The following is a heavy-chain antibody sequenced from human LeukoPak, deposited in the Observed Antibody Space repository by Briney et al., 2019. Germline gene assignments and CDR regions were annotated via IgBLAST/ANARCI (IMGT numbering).Heavy chain of an antibody. Sequence: GGSLRLSCAASGFTFSSYAVTWVRQAPGKGLEWVSSISGRGDTTHYADSVKGRFTISRDNSKNTLYLQMTSLRPEDTAVYYCAKERYSGYGMVYYYAMDVWGQGATVIVSS. V-gene: IGHV3-23*01. J-gene: IGHJ6*02. CDR1: GFTFSSYA. CDR2: ISGRGDTT. D-gene: IGHD5-12*01. CDR3: AKERYSGYGMVYYYAMDV.